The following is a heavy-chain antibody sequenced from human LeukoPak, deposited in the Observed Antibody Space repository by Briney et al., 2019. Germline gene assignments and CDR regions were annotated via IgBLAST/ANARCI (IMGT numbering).Heavy chain of an antibody. CDR1: GGSISTYY. CDR3: ARGREDRQVFDY. CDR2: IYYSGST. Sequence: KPSETLSLTCTVSGGSISTYYGSWIRQPPGKGLEWIGYIYYSGSTNYNPSLKSRATISVDTSKNQFSLKLSSVTAADTAVYYCARGREDRQVFDYWGQGNLATVSS. V-gene: IGHV4-59*01. J-gene: IGHJ4*02. D-gene: IGHD3-22*01.